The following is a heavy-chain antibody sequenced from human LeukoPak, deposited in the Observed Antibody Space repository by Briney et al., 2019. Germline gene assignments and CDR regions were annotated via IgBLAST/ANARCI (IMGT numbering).Heavy chain of an antibody. CDR2: IYYSGGT. Sequence: SETLSLTCTASGGSISNYYWSWIRQSPGKGLEWIGYIYYSGGTNYNPSLKSRVTISVGTSKKQFSLRLSSVTAADSAVYYCARDLWPHMDVWGKGTTVAVSS. CDR1: GGSISNYY. J-gene: IGHJ6*03. D-gene: IGHD2-21*01. V-gene: IGHV4-59*01. CDR3: ARDLWPHMDV.